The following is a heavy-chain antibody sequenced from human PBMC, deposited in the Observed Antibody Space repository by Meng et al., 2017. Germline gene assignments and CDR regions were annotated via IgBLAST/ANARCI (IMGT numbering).Heavy chain of an antibody. J-gene: IGHJ4*02. CDR2: INHSGST. CDR3: ARRYYYDSSGYLITTHFDY. V-gene: IGHV4-39*07. Sequence: LETLSLTCTVSGGSISSSSYYWGWIRQPPGKGLEWIGEINHSGSTNYNPSLKSRVTISVDTSKNQFSLKLSSVTAADTAVYYCARRYYYDSSGYLITTHFDYWGQGTLVTVSS. CDR1: GGSISSSSYY. D-gene: IGHD3-22*01.